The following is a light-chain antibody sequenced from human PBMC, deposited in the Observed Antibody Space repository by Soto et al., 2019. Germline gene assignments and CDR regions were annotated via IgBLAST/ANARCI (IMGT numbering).Light chain of an antibody. V-gene: IGKV3-20*01. CDR3: HQYGISART. CDR1: QRGTSKY. J-gene: IGKJ1*01. Sequence: EIVLTQSPGILSSSPGERATVYWRTRQRGTSKYLAWYQQKPGQAPRLLIDGAFKRATGIPGRVSASGSGAYFCVTISRTEPEDFGVYCCHQYGISARTF. CDR2: GAF.